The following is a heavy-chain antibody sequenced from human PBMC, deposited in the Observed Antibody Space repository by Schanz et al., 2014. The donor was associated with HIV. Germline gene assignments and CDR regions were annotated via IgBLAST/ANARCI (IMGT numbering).Heavy chain of an antibody. D-gene: IGHD3-3*01. J-gene: IGHJ4*02. CDR1: GFTFSTFG. CDR2: ISYDGSKK. V-gene: IGHV3-30*18. CDR3: AKDHYDFRLSPHDY. Sequence: QVQLVESGGGVVQPGRSLRLSCTASGFTFSTFGMHWVRQAPGKGLECVAVISYDGSKKYYADSVKGRFTISRDNSKNTLYLQMSSLRAEDTAVYYCAKDHYDFRLSPHDYWGQGTLVTVSS.